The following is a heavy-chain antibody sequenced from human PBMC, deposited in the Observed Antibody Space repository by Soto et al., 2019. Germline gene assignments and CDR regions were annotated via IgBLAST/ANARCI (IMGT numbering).Heavy chain of an antibody. J-gene: IGHJ4*02. Sequence: GESLKISCRGSGYDFNTNWFGWVRQLPGRGLEWVGIMYPGDSDTRYNPSLQGHVTLSVDVTVSTAFLQWRRLETSDTGMYFCARLPRDCNKTSCYYADHWGQGTQVTVSS. D-gene: IGHD3-3*01. CDR3: ARLPRDCNKTSCYYADH. CDR2: MYPGDSDT. CDR1: GYDFNTNW. V-gene: IGHV5-51*01.